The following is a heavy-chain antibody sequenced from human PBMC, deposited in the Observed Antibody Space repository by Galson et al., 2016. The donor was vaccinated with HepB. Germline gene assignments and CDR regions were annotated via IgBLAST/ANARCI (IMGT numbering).Heavy chain of an antibody. D-gene: IGHD6-6*01. CDR3: ARDYSLARIAVRYGMDV. CDR1: GFTFSSYS. J-gene: IGHJ6*02. V-gene: IGHV3-21*01. Sequence: SLRLSCAASGFTFSSYSMNWVRQAPGKGLEWVSSISRSSSYIYYADSVKGRFTISRDNAKNSLYLQMNSLRAEDTAVYYCARDYSLARIAVRYGMDVWGQGTTVTVSS. CDR2: ISRSSSYI.